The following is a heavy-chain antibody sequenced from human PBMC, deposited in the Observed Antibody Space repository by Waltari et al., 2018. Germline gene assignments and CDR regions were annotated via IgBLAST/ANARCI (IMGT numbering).Heavy chain of an antibody. CDR2: IYHSGST. CDR3: ARDPYGVKVPFDY. CDR1: GYSISSGYD. V-gene: IGHV4-38-2*02. Sequence: QVQLQESGPGLVKPSETLSLTCAVSGYSISSGYDWGWIRQPPGKGLEWIGSIYHSGSTYYNPSLKSRVTISVDTSKNQFSLKLSSATAADTAVYYCARDPYGVKVPFDYWGQGTLVTVSS. J-gene: IGHJ4*02. D-gene: IGHD4-17*01.